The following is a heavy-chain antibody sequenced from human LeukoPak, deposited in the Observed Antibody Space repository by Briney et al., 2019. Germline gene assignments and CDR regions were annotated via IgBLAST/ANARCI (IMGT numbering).Heavy chain of an antibody. Sequence: ASVKVSCKASGGTFSSYAISWVRQAPGQGLEWMGGIIPIFGTANYAQKFQGRVTITTDESTSTAYMELSSLRSEDTAAYYCARDVDFWSGYYYNWFDPWGQGTLVTVSS. CDR1: GGTFSSYA. V-gene: IGHV1-69*05. J-gene: IGHJ5*02. CDR3: ARDVDFWSGYYYNWFDP. D-gene: IGHD3-3*01. CDR2: IIPIFGTA.